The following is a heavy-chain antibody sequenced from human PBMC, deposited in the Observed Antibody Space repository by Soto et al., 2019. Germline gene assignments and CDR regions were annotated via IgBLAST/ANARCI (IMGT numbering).Heavy chain of an antibody. V-gene: IGHV3-21*01. CDR2: ISSSSSYI. D-gene: IGHD3-3*01. CDR1: GFTFSGYS. J-gene: IGHJ6*02. CDR3: ARHSDRFLEWFRYGMDV. Sequence: GGSLRLSCAASGFTFSGYSMNWVRQAPGKGLEWVSSISSSSSYIYYADSVKGRFTISRDNAKNSLYLQMNSLRAEDTAVYYCARHSDRFLEWFRYGMDVWGQGTTVTVSS.